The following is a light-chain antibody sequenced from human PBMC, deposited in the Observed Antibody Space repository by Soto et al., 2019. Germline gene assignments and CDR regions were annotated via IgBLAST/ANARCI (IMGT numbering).Light chain of an antibody. Sequence: DIVMTPSPDSMAVSLGARATITCKSSQSVFYSSNNKNYLAWYQQKPGQPPKLLIYWASTRESGVPDRFSGSGSGTDFTLTISSLQAEDLAVYYGQQYYSTPPTFGGGTKVEIK. CDR2: WAS. CDR3: QQYYSTPPT. J-gene: IGKJ4*01. V-gene: IGKV4-1*01. CDR1: QSVFYSSNNKNY.